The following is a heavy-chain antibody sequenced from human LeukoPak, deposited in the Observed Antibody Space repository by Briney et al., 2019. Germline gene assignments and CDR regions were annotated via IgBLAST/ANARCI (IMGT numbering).Heavy chain of an antibody. CDR1: GFTFSSYA. V-gene: IGHV3-23*01. J-gene: IGHJ4*02. CDR3: AKDRGEEWELFDY. D-gene: IGHD1-26*01. Sequence: HTGGSLRLSCAASGFTFSSYAMSWVRQAPGKGLEWVSAISGSGGSTYYADSVKGRFTISRDNSKNTLYLQMNSLRAGDTAVYYCAKDRGEEWELFDYWGQGTLVTVSS. CDR2: ISGSGGST.